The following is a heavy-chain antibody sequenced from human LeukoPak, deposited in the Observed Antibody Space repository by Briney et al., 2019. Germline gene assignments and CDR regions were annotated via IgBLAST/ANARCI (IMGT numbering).Heavy chain of an antibody. V-gene: IGHV4-59*01. Sequence: SETLSLTCTVSGGSISSNYWSWIRQPPGKGLEWIGYIYYSGSTNSNPSLKSRVTISVDTSKNQFSLNLSSVTAADTAVYYCARDRGYGDYLNYFDYWGQGALVTVSS. CDR3: ARDRGYGDYLNYFDY. J-gene: IGHJ4*02. CDR2: IYYSGST. CDR1: GGSISSNY. D-gene: IGHD4-17*01.